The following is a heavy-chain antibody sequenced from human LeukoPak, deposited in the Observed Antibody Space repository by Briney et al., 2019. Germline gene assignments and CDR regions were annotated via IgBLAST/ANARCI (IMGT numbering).Heavy chain of an antibody. CDR2: MSGSSNYI. CDR3: ARVGSTWSYFDY. CDR1: GFTFSSYS. D-gene: IGHD6-13*01. Sequence: GGSLRLSCAASGFTFSSYSMNWVRQAPGKGLEWVSFMSGSSNYIYYAGSVKGRFTISRDNAKNSLYLQMNRLRAEDTAVYCCARVGSTWSYFDYWGQGTLVTVSS. V-gene: IGHV3-21*01. J-gene: IGHJ4*02.